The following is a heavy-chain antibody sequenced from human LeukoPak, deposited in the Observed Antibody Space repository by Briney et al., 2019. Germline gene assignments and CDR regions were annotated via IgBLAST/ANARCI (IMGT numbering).Heavy chain of an antibody. D-gene: IGHD1/OR15-1a*01. CDR3: ARDGRGTRYYYCMDV. Sequence: GGSLRLSCAASGFTVSSNYMSWVRLAPGKGLEWVSVIYSGGSTYYADSVKGRFTISRDNSKNTLYLQMNSLRAEDTAVYYCARDGRGTRYYYCMDVWGKGTTVTVSS. CDR1: GFTVSSNY. J-gene: IGHJ6*03. CDR2: IYSGGST. V-gene: IGHV3-66*02.